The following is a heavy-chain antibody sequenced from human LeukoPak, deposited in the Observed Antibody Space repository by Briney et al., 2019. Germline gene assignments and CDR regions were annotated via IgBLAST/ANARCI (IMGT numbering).Heavy chain of an antibody. V-gene: IGHV4-59*06. CDR3: ARAVMTTVTAGFDY. D-gene: IGHD4-11*01. Sequence: NPSETLSLTRTVSGGSISSYYWSWIRQHPGKGLEWIGYIYCSGSTYYNPSLKSRVTISVDTSKNQFSLKLSSVTAADTAVYYCARAVMTTVTAGFDYWGQGTLVTVSS. J-gene: IGHJ4*02. CDR1: GGSISSYY. CDR2: IYCSGST.